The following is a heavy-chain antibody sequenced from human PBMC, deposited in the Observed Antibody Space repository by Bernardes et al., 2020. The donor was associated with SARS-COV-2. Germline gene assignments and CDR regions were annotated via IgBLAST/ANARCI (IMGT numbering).Heavy chain of an antibody. D-gene: IGHD6-13*01. CDR1: GFSVSSNY. CDR3: ARVVAPSPYSSSWQAHYWYFDL. CDR2: LYRGGSR. V-gene: IGHV3-66*01. J-gene: IGHJ2*01. Sequence: GGSLRLSCVVSGFSVSSNYMSWVRQAPGKGLEWVSTLYRGGSRYHADSVKGRFTISRDTTKNTLYLQMNSLRAEDTAVYHCARVVAPSPYSSSWQAHYWYFDLWGRGTLLTVSS.